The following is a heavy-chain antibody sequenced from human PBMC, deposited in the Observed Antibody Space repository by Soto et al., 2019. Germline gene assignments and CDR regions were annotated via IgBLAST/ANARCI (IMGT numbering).Heavy chain of an antibody. D-gene: IGHD4-4*01. Sequence: GGSLRLSCAVSGLTVSGKKYVAWVRQAPGKGLEWVSGFYDLDGAYYADSLKGRFTTSGDSSRTIVYLQMNGLRPEDTAVYYCATWHLQEHAYDVWGQGTTVTVSS. CDR1: GLTVSGKKY. CDR3: ATWHLQEHAYDV. CDR2: FYDLDGA. J-gene: IGHJ3*01. V-gene: IGHV3-53*01.